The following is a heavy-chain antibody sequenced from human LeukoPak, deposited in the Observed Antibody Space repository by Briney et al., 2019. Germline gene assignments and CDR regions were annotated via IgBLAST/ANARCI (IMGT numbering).Heavy chain of an antibody. V-gene: IGHV4-34*01. CDR3: ASGIGAAADYFYYYMDV. J-gene: IGHJ6*03. D-gene: IGHD6-13*01. CDR1: GGSFGGYY. Sequence: SETLSLTCAISGGSFGGYYWSYIRQPPGKGLEWIGEINHSGNTYYNPSLKSRVTISLDTSKNQFSLKLSSVTAPDTAVYYCASGIGAAADYFYYYMDVWAKGTTVTVSS. CDR2: INHSGNT.